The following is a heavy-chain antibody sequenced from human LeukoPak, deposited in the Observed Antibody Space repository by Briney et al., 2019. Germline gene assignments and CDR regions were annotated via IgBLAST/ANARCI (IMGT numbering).Heavy chain of an antibody. D-gene: IGHD6-13*01. V-gene: IGHV1-69*13. Sequence: ASVKVSCKAPGGTFISYAISWVRQAPGQGLEWMGGIIPIFGTANYAQKFQGRVTITADESTSTAYMELSSLRSEDTAVYYCARSSWPPYYFDYWGQGTLVTVSS. CDR3: ARSSWPPYYFDY. CDR2: IIPIFGTA. J-gene: IGHJ4*02. CDR1: GGTFISYA.